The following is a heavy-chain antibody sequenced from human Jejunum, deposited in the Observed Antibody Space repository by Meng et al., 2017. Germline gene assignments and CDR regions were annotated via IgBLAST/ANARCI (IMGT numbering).Heavy chain of an antibody. CDR2: IKQDGSER. Sequence: GGSLRLSCAASGFTFSSYWMTWVRQAPGKGLEWVANIKQDGSERYYVDSVKGRFTISRDNAKNSLYLQMNSLRAEDTAVYYCARVYNSDNSVYRHLDYWGQGTLVTVSS. J-gene: IGHJ4*02. CDR3: ARVYNSDNSVYRHLDY. CDR1: GFTFSSYW. V-gene: IGHV3-7*01. D-gene: IGHD3-22*01.